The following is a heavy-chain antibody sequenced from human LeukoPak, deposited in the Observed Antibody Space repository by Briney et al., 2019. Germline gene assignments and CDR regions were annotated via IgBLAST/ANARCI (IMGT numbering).Heavy chain of an antibody. CDR3: ARRDYYGSGSYPYYYQNHMDV. J-gene: IGHJ6*03. V-gene: IGHV1-18*01. Sequence: ASVKVSCKASGYTFTSYGISWVRQAPGQGLEWMGWISAYNGNTNYAQKHQGRVTMTTDTSTSTAYMELRSLRSDDTAVYYCARRDYYGSGSYPYYYQNHMDVWGKGTTVTISS. CDR1: GYTFTSYG. D-gene: IGHD3-10*01. CDR2: ISAYNGNT.